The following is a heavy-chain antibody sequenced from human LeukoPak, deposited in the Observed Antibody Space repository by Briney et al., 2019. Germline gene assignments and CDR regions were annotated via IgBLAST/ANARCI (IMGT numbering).Heavy chain of an antibody. Sequence: PSETLSLTCTVSGGSYSSSGYYWGCFRQPPGKGLEWIGSLFYSGNAYYNPSLKSRVTISVDTSKNHFSLKLRSVTAADTAVYYCATLRSWSPDHFDHWGQGTLVTVSS. D-gene: IGHD1-26*01. CDR3: ATLRSWSPDHFDH. CDR2: LFYSGNA. V-gene: IGHV4-39*07. CDR1: GGSYSSSGYY. J-gene: IGHJ4*02.